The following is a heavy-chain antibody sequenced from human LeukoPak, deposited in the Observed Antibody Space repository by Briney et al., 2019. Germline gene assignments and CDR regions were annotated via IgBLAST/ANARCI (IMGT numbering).Heavy chain of an antibody. J-gene: IGHJ3*02. Sequence: GGSLRLSCAASGFTFSSYSMNWVRQAPRKGLEWVSSISSSSYTKSADSVKGRFTISRDNAKNSLYLQMNSLRDEDTAVYYCASFGSGSNLDAFDIWGQGTMVTVST. V-gene: IGHV3-21*01. CDR1: GFTFSSYS. CDR3: ASFGSGSNLDAFDI. D-gene: IGHD3-10*01. CDR2: ISSSSYT.